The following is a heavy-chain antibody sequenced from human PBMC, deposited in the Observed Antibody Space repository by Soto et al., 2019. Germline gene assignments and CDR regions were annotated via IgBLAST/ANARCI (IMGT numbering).Heavy chain of an antibody. CDR1: GGSFSGYY. V-gene: IGHV4-34*01. Sequence: QVQLQQWGAGLLKPSETLSLTCAVYGGSFSGYYWSWIRQPPGKGLEWIGEINHSGSTNYNPSLNSRVTISXXTXKXXFSLKLSSVTAADTAVYYCTRGSYRLIYYYYGMDVWGQGTTVTVSS. CDR3: TRGSYRLIYYYYGMDV. CDR2: INHSGST. J-gene: IGHJ6*02. D-gene: IGHD3-16*02.